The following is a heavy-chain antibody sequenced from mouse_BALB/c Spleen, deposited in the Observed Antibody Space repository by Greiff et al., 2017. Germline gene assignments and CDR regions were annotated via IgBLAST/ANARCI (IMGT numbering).Heavy chain of an antibody. Sequence: VQLQQSAAELARPGASVKMSCKASGYTFTSYTMHWVKQRPGQGLEWIGYINPSSGYTEYNQKFKDKTTLTADKSSSTAYMQLSSLTSEDSAVYYCARRSWDDWFAYWGQGTLVTVSA. J-gene: IGHJ3*01. CDR1: GYTFTSYT. D-gene: IGHD4-1*01. V-gene: IGHV1-4*02. CDR2: INPSSGYT. CDR3: ARRSWDDWFAY.